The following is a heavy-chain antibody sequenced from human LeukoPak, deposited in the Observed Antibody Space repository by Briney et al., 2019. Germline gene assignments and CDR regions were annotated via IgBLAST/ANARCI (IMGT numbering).Heavy chain of an antibody. CDR1: GGSISSSSYY. Sequence: PSETLSLTCTVSGGSISSSSYYWGWIRQPPGKGLEWIGSIYYSGSTYYNPSLKSRVTISVDTSKNQFSLKLSSVTAADTAVYYCAREYYDYVWGSYRPTFDYWGQGTLVTVSS. CDR3: AREYYDYVWGSYRPTFDY. CDR2: IYYSGST. V-gene: IGHV4-39*07. J-gene: IGHJ4*02. D-gene: IGHD3-16*02.